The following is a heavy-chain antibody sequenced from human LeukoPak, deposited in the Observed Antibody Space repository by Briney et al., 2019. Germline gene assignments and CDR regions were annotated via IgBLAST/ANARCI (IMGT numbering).Heavy chain of an antibody. CDR2: ISNDGGGT. CDR3: AKGSSGYFADL. V-gene: IGHV3-23*01. D-gene: IGHD3-22*01. Sequence: PGGSLRLSCAATGFTFNNYGLIWVRQAPGKGLEWVAAISNDGGGTMYAAFVEGRFTISRDNSKNTLFLQMNSLRAEDTALYYCAKGSSGYFADLWGQGTLVTVSS. J-gene: IGHJ5*02. CDR1: GFTFNNYG.